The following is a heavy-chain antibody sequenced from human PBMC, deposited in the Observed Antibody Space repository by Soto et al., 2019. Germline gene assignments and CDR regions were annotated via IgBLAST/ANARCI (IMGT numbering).Heavy chain of an antibody. Sequence: QVQLVQSGAEVKKPGSSVKVSCKASGGTFSSYAISXVXXXXXQGLEWMGGIIPIFGTANYAQKFQGRVTITADESTSTAYMELSSLRSXDTAVYYCGLTTNFWSGYDDYYYYGMDVWGQGTTVTVSS. J-gene: IGHJ6*02. CDR2: IIPIFGTA. D-gene: IGHD3-3*01. V-gene: IGHV1-69*01. CDR1: GGTFSSYA. CDR3: GLTTNFWSGYDDYYYYGMDV.